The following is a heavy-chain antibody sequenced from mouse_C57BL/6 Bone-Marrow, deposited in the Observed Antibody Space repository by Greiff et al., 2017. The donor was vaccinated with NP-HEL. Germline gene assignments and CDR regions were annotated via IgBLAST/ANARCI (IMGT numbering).Heavy chain of an antibody. CDR2: IYPSDSET. CDR1: GYTFTSYW. CDR3: ARRGYYGSSTGYAMDY. J-gene: IGHJ4*01. V-gene: IGHV1-61*01. D-gene: IGHD1-1*01. Sequence: QVHVKQPGAELVRPGSSVKLSCKASGYTFTSYWMDWVKQRPGQGLEWIGNIYPSDSETHYNQKFKDKATLTVDKSSSTAYMQLSSLTSEDSAVYYCARRGYYGSSTGYAMDYWGQGTSVTVSS.